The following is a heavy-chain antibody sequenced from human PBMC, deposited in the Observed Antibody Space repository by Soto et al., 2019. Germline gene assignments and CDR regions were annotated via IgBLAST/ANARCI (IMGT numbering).Heavy chain of an antibody. Sequence: QVQLQESGPGLVKPSETLSLTCTVSGGSVSSGSYYWSWIRQPPGKGLEWIGYIYYSGSTNYNPSLKSRVTISVDTSKNRFSLKLSSVTAADTAVYYCARASEQLVLRFDYWGQGTLVTVSS. J-gene: IGHJ4*02. CDR3: ARASEQLVLRFDY. CDR2: IYYSGST. CDR1: GGSVSSGSYY. V-gene: IGHV4-61*01. D-gene: IGHD6-6*01.